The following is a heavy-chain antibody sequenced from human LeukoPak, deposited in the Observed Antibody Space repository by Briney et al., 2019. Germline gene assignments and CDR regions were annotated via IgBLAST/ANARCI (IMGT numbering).Heavy chain of an antibody. J-gene: IGHJ4*02. D-gene: IGHD3-22*01. V-gene: IGHV1-69*02. CDR1: GGTFSSYT. CDR3: ASNYDSSGYYLDSHFDY. CDR2: IIPIIGIA. Sequence: GASVKVSCKASGGTFSSYTISWVRQAPGQGLEWMGRIIPIIGIANYAQKFQGRVTITADKSTSTAYMELSSLRSEDTAVYYCASNYDSSGYYLDSHFDYWGQGTLVTVSS.